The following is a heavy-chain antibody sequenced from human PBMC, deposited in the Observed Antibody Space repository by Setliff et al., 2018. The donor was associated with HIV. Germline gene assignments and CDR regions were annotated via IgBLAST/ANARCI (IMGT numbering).Heavy chain of an antibody. D-gene: IGHD3-9*01. J-gene: IGHJ4*02. CDR3: ARVYYDLLTAEAANFDY. CDR2: IKEDGSER. V-gene: IGHV3-7*04. Sequence: GESLKISCAASGFSFSSHWMSWVRQAPGKGLGWVANIKEDGSERYYVESVKGRFIISRDNARNSLHLQMNSLRVEDTAVYYCARVYYDLLTAEAANFDYWGQGTLVTVSS. CDR1: GFSFSSHW.